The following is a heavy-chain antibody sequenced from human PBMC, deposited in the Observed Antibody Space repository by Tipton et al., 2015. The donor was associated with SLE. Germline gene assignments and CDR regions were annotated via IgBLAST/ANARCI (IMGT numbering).Heavy chain of an antibody. Sequence: TLSLTCTVSGASVSDHYWTWIRQPPGKGLEWIGYIYSSGSTTHTPSLTSRIAISVDTSTMQFSLRLTSVTAADTAVYYCGGGNYFDYYMDVWGKGTTVTVSS. D-gene: IGHD3-22*01. CDR3: GGGNYFDYYMDV. CDR2: IYSSGST. V-gene: IGHV4-4*08. CDR1: GASVSDHY. J-gene: IGHJ6*03.